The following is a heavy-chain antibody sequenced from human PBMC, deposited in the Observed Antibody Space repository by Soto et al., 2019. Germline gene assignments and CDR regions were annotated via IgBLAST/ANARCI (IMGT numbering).Heavy chain of an antibody. J-gene: IGHJ4*02. CDR1: GCTVNKYC. Sequence: XETLSGSCVASGCTVNKYCIHGVRPGPGKGMVWVSRIKTDGSVTTYADSVKGRFTISRDNAKNTLYLQMNSLRDEDTAVYFCERDGAAVGIRYDYWGQGTRVSVYS. CDR3: ERDGAAVGIRYDY. D-gene: IGHD6-13*01. CDR2: IKTDGSVT. V-gene: IGHV3-74*03.